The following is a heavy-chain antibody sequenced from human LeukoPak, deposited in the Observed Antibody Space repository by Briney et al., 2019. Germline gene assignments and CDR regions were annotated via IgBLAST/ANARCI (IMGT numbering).Heavy chain of an antibody. CDR2: INPNSGGT. D-gene: IGHD6-13*01. Sequence: ASVKVSCKASGYTFTGYYMHWVRQAPGQGLEWMGWINPNSGGTNYAQKFQGRVTMTRDTSISTAYMELSRLRSDDTAVYYCATDLEAWQQLGAFDIWGQGTMVTVSS. V-gene: IGHV1-2*02. J-gene: IGHJ3*02. CDR3: ATDLEAWQQLGAFDI. CDR1: GYTFTGYY.